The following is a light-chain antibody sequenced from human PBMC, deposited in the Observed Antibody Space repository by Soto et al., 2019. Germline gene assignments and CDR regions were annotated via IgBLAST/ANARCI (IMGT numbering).Light chain of an antibody. Sequence: QLVLTQSPSASASLGASVKLTCTLSSGHSSYAIAWHQQHPEKGPRYLMNLNSDGSHNKGDGIPDRFSGSSSGAERYLTISSLQSEDEADYYCQTWGTGIWVFGGGTKLTVL. CDR3: QTWGTGIWV. CDR1: SGHSSYA. V-gene: IGLV4-69*01. CDR2: LNSDGSH. J-gene: IGLJ3*02.